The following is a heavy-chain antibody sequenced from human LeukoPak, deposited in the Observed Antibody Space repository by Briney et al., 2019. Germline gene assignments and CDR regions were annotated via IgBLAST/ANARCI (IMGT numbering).Heavy chain of an antibody. CDR2: ASSDLNVK. CDR3: AREGYYGSGSPPSLYFDY. CDR1: GFTFRNYV. V-gene: IGHV3-30-3*01. Sequence: GGSLRLSCAASGFTFRNYVIHWVRQAPGKGLEWVAVASSDLNVKLYADSVKGRFTISRDNSRSTLYLQMNSLRPEDTAIYYCAREGYYGSGSPPSLYFDYWGQGTLVTVSS. J-gene: IGHJ4*02. D-gene: IGHD3-10*01.